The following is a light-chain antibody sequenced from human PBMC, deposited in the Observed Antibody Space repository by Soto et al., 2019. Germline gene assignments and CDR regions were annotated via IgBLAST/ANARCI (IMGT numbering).Light chain of an antibody. V-gene: IGLV2-14*03. Sequence: QSALTQPASVSGSPGQSITISCTGTSSDVGSTFNYVSWYQHHPGKAPRLIMSDVNHWPSGVSDRFSGSKSGNTASLTISGLQAEDEAHYFCSAYSTGSNPVLFGGGTKVTVL. J-gene: IGLJ3*02. CDR1: SSDVGSTFNY. CDR2: DVN. CDR3: SAYSTGSNPVL.